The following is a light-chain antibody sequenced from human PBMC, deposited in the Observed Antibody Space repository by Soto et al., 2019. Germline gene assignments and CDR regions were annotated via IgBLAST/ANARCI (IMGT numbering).Light chain of an antibody. CDR3: NSFRSSNPPYYV. J-gene: IGLJ1*01. CDR1: SSDVGGYNY. CDR2: DVS. Sequence: QSALTQPASVSGSPGQSITISCTGTSSDVGGYNYVSWYQQHPGKAPKFMIYDVSNRPSGVSNCFSGSKSGNTASLTISGLQADDEADYYCNSFRSSNPPYYVFGTGTKVTVL. V-gene: IGLV2-14*01.